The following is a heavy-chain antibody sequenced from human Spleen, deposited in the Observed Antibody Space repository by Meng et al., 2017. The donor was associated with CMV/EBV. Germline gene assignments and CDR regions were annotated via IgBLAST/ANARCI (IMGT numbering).Heavy chain of an antibody. Sequence: GGSLRLSCAASGFTFSYHAMHWVRQAPGKGLEWVAIISHDGTNRYYADSVKGRFTIARDDSKNTLYLQMNSLRAEDTAVYYCATGDLVVMIAIPLDYWGQGTLVTVSS. CDR1: GFTFSYHA. V-gene: IGHV3-30*04. D-gene: IGHD2-21*01. CDR3: ATGDLVVMIAIPLDY. J-gene: IGHJ4*02. CDR2: ISHDGTNR.